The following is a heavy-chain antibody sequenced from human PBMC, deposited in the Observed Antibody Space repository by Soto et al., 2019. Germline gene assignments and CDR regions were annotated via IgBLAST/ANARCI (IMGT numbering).Heavy chain of an antibody. D-gene: IGHD1-26*01. Sequence: QVQLVQSGAEVKKPGSSVKVSCKASGGTFSSYAISWVRQAPGQGLEWMGGIIPIFGTANYAQKFQGRVTITADEATRTANMGLSMLGSSDTSMYSCARGLAATLPLYFYYWGHVNMVT. CDR1: GGTFSSYA. V-gene: IGHV1-69*01. J-gene: IGHJ4*01. CDR2: IIPIFGTA. CDR3: ARGLAATLPLYFYY.